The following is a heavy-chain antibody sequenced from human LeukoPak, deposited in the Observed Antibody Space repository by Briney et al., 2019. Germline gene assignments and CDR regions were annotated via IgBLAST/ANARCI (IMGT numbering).Heavy chain of an antibody. D-gene: IGHD5-24*01. V-gene: IGHV4-59*08. Sequence: PSETLSLTCTVSADSISTYYWNWIRHSPGKGLEWIGYIYYSGSTIYNPSLKSRVTISVDTSKNQFSLKLSSVTAADTAVYYCARGVGYNYRLYHFDYWGQGTLVTVSS. J-gene: IGHJ4*02. CDR3: ARGVGYNYRLYHFDY. CDR1: ADSISTYY. CDR2: IYYSGST.